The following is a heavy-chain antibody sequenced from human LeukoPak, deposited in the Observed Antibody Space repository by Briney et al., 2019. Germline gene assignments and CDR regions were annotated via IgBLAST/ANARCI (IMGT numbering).Heavy chain of an antibody. CDR2: ISAYNGNT. J-gene: IGHJ4*02. CDR1: GYTFTSYG. CDR3: ARDGLWFGELLHTQTGYFDY. V-gene: IGHV1-18*01. D-gene: IGHD3-10*01. Sequence: ASVKVSCKASGYTFTSYGISWVRQAPGQGLEWMGWISAYNGNTNYAQKLQGRVTMTTDTSTSTAYMELRSLRSDDTAVYYCARDGLWFGELLHTQTGYFDYWGQGTLVTVSS.